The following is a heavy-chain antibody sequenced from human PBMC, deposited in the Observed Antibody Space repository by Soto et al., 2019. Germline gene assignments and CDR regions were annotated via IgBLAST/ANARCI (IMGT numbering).Heavy chain of an antibody. D-gene: IGHD2-21*01. CDR1: GFIFSDFA. CDR3: ARPFPDKTYYYSGMDV. V-gene: IGHV3-23*01. J-gene: IGHJ6*02. CDR2: ISRSGDRT. Sequence: PGGSLRLSCVASGFIFSDFAMSWVRQTPEKGLEWVATISRSGDRTYYADSVRGRLIVSRDNSKDTLFLQLNSLRADDAALYFCARPFPDKTYYYSGMDVWGQGTTVTVSS.